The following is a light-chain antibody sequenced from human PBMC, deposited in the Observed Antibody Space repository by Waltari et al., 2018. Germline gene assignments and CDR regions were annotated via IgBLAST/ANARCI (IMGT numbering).Light chain of an antibody. Sequence: EIVLTQSPATLSLSPGERATLSCRASQSISTYLGWYQQKPGQAPRLLIYDASKRATDIPARFSGSGPVTDFTLAISSLEPEDFAVYYCQHRANWPLTFGGGTKVEIK. V-gene: IGKV3-11*01. CDR3: QHRANWPLT. CDR1: QSISTY. J-gene: IGKJ4*01. CDR2: DAS.